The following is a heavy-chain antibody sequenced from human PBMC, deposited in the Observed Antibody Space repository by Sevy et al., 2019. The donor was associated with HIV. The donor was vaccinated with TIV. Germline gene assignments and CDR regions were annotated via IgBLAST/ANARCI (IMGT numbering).Heavy chain of an antibody. Sequence: GGSLRLSCAASGLTFTNYEMNWVRQAPGKGLEWVSHISARDTTTHYADAVKGRFTISRDNAKSSLYLQMNSLRAEDTAVYYCVRDSYYDLLTGYYNAGNYFDFWGQGTLVTVSS. CDR3: VRDSYYDLLTGYYNAGNYFDF. V-gene: IGHV3-48*03. CDR2: ISARDTTT. CDR1: GLTFTNYE. J-gene: IGHJ4*02. D-gene: IGHD3-9*01.